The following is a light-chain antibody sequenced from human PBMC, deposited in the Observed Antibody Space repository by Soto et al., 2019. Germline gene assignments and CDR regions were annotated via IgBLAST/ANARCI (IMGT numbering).Light chain of an antibody. V-gene: IGKV1-33*01. CDR1: QDSSNY. CDR3: QQYDNLPFT. CDR2: DAS. J-gene: IGKJ3*01. Sequence: DIQMTQSPSSLSASVGDRVTITCQASQDSSNYLNWYQQKPGKAPKLLIYDASNLETGVPSRFSGSGSGTDFTFTISSLQPEDIATYYCQQYDNLPFTFGTGTKVAIK.